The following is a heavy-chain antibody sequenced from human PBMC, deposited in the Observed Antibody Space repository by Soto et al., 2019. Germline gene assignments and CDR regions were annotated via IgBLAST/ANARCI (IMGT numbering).Heavy chain of an antibody. J-gene: IGHJ6*02. CDR1: SGPTSSHN. CDR2: VYNTGGT. D-gene: IGHD3-10*01. V-gene: IGHV4-59*08. CDR3: VRQGIGPLHGLVDV. Sequence: QVQLQQSGPGLVKPSETLSLTCTVSSGPTSSHNWGWIRQPPGRGLEWIGYVYNTGGTSYNPTLRGRVTLSADTSTKNISLTLSSVTAAVAAVYYCVRQGIGPLHGLVDVWGQGTTVSVSS.